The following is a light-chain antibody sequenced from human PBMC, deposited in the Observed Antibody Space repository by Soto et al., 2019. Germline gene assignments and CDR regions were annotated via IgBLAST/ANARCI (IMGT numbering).Light chain of an antibody. V-gene: IGLV2-23*01. Sequence: QSVLTQPASVSGSPGQSSAITCTGTSSDVGTYDLVSWYQQHPGKAPKLMIYEGTKRPSGVSNRFSGSKSANTASLTISGLQPEDEADYYCCSSAGSSLYVFGSGTKVTVL. CDR3: CSSAGSSLYV. J-gene: IGLJ1*01. CDR1: SSDVGTYDL. CDR2: EGT.